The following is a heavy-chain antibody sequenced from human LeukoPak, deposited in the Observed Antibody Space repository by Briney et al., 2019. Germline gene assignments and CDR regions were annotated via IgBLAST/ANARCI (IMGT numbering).Heavy chain of an antibody. CDR3: ASVPGGYDFWSGYLMIDY. J-gene: IGHJ4*02. V-gene: IGHV4-39*01. D-gene: IGHD3-3*01. CDR2: IYYSGST. CDR1: GGSISSSSYY. Sequence: PSETLSLTCTVSGGSISSSSYYWGWIRQPPGKGLEWIGSIYYSGSTYYNPSLKSRVTISVDTSKNQFSLKLSSVTAADTAVYYCASVPGGYDFWSGYLMIDYWGQGTLVTVSS.